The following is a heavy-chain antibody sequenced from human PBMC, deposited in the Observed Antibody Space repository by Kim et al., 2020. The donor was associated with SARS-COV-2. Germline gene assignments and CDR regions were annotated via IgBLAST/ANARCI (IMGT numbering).Heavy chain of an antibody. D-gene: IGHD3-3*01. Sequence: GGSLRLFCAASGFTFSSYSMNWVRQAPGKGLEWVSSISSSSSYIYYADSVKGRFTISRDNAKNSLYLQMNSLRAEDTAVYYCARDSIDKPYDFWSGYDHGYWGQGTLVTVSS. J-gene: IGHJ4*02. CDR1: GFTFSSYS. V-gene: IGHV3-21*01. CDR2: ISSSSSYI. CDR3: ARDSIDKPYDFWSGYDHGY.